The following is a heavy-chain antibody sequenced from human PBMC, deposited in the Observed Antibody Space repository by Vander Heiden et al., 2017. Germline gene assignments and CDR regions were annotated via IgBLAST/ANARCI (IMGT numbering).Heavy chain of an antibody. Sequence: QVQLVESGGGLVKPGGSQRLSCAAAGFIFSDYYMNWIRQAPGKGLEWVSYISSGSSYTNYADSVKGRFTISRDNAKNSLYLQMNSLRAEDTAVYYCARARTTAHDAFDIWGQGTMVTVSS. J-gene: IGHJ3*02. CDR2: ISSGSSYT. V-gene: IGHV3-11*06. CDR1: GFIFSDYY. D-gene: IGHD1-7*01. CDR3: ARARTTAHDAFDI.